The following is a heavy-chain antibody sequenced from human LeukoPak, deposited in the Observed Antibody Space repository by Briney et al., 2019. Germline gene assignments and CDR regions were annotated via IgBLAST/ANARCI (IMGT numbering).Heavy chain of an antibody. CDR1: GFTFTGYY. CDR3: ARDGATVATPFFDY. J-gene: IGHJ4*02. V-gene: IGHV1-2*04. CDR2: INANNGDT. Sequence: ASVKVSCKASGFTFTGYYMHWVRQAAGQGLEWMGWINANNGDTNYAQKFRGWVTMTRDTSLSTVYMEVSRLRSDDTAVYYCARDGATVATPFFDYWGQGTLVTVSS. D-gene: IGHD4-17*01.